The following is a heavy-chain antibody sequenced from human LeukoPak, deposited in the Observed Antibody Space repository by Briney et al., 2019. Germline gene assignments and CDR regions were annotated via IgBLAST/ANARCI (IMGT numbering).Heavy chain of an antibody. CDR1: GGSISSSSYY. V-gene: IGHV4-39*07. D-gene: IGHD5-18*01. CDR3: ARTTEGGYSYGSFYYYYMDV. CDR2: IYHSGST. J-gene: IGHJ6*03. Sequence: SETLSLTCTVSGGSISSSSYYWGWIRQPPGKGLEWIGSIYHSGSTYYNPSLKSRVTISVDTSKNQFSLKLSSVTAADTAAYYCARTTEGGYSYGSFYYYYMDVWGKGATVTISS.